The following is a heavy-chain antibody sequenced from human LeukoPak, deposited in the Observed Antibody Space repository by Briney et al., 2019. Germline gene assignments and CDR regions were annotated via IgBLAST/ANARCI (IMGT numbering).Heavy chain of an antibody. CDR1: GFTFSNVW. CDR3: AKGAAIAARLCWFDP. D-gene: IGHD6-6*01. Sequence: PGGSLRLSCAASGFTFSNVWMSWVRQAPGKGLEWVGRIKSKTDGGTTDYAAPVKGRFTISRDNSKNTLYLQMNSLRAEDTAVYYCAKGAAIAARLCWFDPWGQGTLVTVSS. CDR2: IKSKTDGGTT. V-gene: IGHV3-15*01. J-gene: IGHJ5*02.